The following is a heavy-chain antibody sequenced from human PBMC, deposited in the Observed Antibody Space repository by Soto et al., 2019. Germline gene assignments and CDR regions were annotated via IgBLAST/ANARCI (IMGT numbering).Heavy chain of an antibody. CDR3: ANDLKNDMDAFDI. J-gene: IGHJ3*02. CDR2: ISYDGSNK. D-gene: IGHD1-1*01. CDR1: GFTFSSYG. Sequence: QVQLVESGGGVVQPGRSLRLSCAASGFTFSSYGMHWVRQAPGKGLEWVAVISYDGSNKYYADSVKGRFTISRDNSKNTLYLQMNSRRAEDTALYYCANDLKNDMDAFDIWGQGTMVTVS. V-gene: IGHV3-30*18.